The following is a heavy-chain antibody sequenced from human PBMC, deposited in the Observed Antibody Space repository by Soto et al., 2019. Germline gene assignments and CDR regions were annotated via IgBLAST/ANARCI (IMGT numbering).Heavy chain of an antibody. J-gene: IGHJ4*02. D-gene: IGHD1-7*01. Sequence: GGSLRLSCAASGFTLSRYAMHWVRQALGKGLEWVAVISYDGSNKYYADSVKGRFTISRDNSTNTLYLQMNSLRAEDTAVYYCARGADLELRDYFGYWGQGVLVTVS. CDR1: GFTLSRYA. V-gene: IGHV3-30-3*01. CDR2: ISYDGSNK. CDR3: ARGADLELRDYFGY.